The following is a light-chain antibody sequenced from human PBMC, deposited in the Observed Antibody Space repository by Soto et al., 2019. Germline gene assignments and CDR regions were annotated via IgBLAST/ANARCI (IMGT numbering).Light chain of an antibody. CDR1: QSINSE. V-gene: IGKV3-15*01. CDR3: QQGHNWPLT. Sequence: EIVMTQSPATLSLSPGERAALSCRASQSINSELAWYQQKPGQPPRLLIYGASTRATGGPDRLTGSESGSEFTLTISGLQSEDFAVYYCQQGHNWPLTFAQGTRLEI. J-gene: IGKJ2*01. CDR2: GAS.